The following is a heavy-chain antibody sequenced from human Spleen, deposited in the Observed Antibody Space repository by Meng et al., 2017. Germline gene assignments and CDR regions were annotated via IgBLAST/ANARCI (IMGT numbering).Heavy chain of an antibody. J-gene: IGHJ5*02. V-gene: IGHV4-39*01. D-gene: IGHD6-19*01. Sequence: QVHLQASGTGLVKPSEALSLACSVSGGSISTSGYYWGWIRQPPGKGLEWIGSIGHSGITYYTPSLKSRVTVSIDTSKSQFSLKLTSVTAADTAVYYCVRSSGWVRTGFDPWGQGTLVTVSS. CDR1: GGSISTSGYY. CDR3: VRSSGWVRTGFDP. CDR2: IGHSGIT.